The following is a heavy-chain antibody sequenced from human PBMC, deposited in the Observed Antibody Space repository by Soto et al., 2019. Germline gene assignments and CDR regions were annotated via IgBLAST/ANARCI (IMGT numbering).Heavy chain of an antibody. CDR2: IKRKSAGETT. CDR1: GLSFRTTW. V-gene: IGHV3-15*01. D-gene: IGHD1-26*01. J-gene: IGHJ4*02. Sequence: GGSLRLSCAASGLSFRTTWMAWVRQAPGKGLEWVGSIKRKSAGETTDYAVPVKGTITISKDDSKDTLYLSMDRLETGDTAVYYCSTGYPFSGSVFDYWGQGTLVTVSS. CDR3: STGYPFSGSVFDY.